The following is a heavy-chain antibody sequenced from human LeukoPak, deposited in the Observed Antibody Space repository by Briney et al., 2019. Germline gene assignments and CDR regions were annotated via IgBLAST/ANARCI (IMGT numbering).Heavy chain of an antibody. CDR2: IYYSGST. CDR1: GGSISSSSYY. V-gene: IGHV4-39*01. D-gene: IGHD3-3*01. J-gene: IGHJ4*02. CDR3: ASLVYDFWSGYLGHYFDY. Sequence: SETLSLTCTVSGGSISSSSYYWGWIRQPPGKGLERLGSIYYSGSTCYNPSLKSRVTISVDTSKNQFSLKLSSVTAADTAVYYCASLVYDFWSGYLGHYFDYWGQGTLVTVSS.